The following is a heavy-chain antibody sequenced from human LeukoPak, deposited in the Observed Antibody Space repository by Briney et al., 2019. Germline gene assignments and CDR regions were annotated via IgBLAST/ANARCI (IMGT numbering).Heavy chain of an antibody. CDR3: ARGYSFDY. D-gene: IGHD1-26*01. CDR1: GFTFRAYG. Sequence: GGSLRLSCAASGFTFRAYGMNWVRQPPGRGLEWVSYIRSSATTMDYADSVRGRFTISRDNAKNSLYLQMDSLRAEDTAVYYCARGYSFDYWGQGTLVIVSS. CDR2: IRSSATTM. J-gene: IGHJ4*02. V-gene: IGHV3-48*01.